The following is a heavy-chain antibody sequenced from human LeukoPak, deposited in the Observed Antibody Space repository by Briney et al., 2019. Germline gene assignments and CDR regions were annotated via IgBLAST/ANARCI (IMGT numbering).Heavy chain of an antibody. J-gene: IGHJ4*02. CDR2: ISGNGGST. Sequence: PGGSLRLSCAASGFTFSSNAMSWVRQAPGKGLEWLSAISGNGGSTYYADSVMGRFTISRDNSKNTLYLQMNSLRAEDTAVYYCAKRGSGYSFDYWGQGTLVTVSS. CDR3: AKRGSGYSFDY. V-gene: IGHV3-23*01. CDR1: GFTFSSNA. D-gene: IGHD3-22*01.